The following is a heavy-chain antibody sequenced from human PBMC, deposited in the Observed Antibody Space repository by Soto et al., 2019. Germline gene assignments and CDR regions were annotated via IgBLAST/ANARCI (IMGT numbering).Heavy chain of an antibody. CDR1: GFTIDTYA. D-gene: IGHD4-17*01. CDR2: INWDSGKI. Sequence: GGSLRLSCAASGFTIDTYAMHWVRQAPGKGLEWVAGINWDSGKIGYADSVKGRFSISRDHAKNSLYLQMSSLKPEDTAFYFCARDNNGLYGDHESTWFDTWGQGTLVTVSS. V-gene: IGHV3-9*01. J-gene: IGHJ5*02. CDR3: ARDNNGLYGDHESTWFDT.